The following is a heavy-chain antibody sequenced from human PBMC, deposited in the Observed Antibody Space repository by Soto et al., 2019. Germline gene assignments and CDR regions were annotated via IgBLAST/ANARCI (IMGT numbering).Heavy chain of an antibody. V-gene: IGHV1-69*01. J-gene: IGHJ1*01. CDR2: IIPIFGTA. CDR3: ARMGGSSWYWEYFQH. CDR1: RGTFSSYA. Sequence: QVQLVQSGAEVKKPGSSVKVSCKASRGTFSSYAISWVRQAPGQGLEWMGGIIPIFGTANYAQKFQGRVTLTADESTSTAYMELSSLRSEDTAIYYCARMGGSSWYWEYFQHWGQGTLVTVSS. D-gene: IGHD6-13*01.